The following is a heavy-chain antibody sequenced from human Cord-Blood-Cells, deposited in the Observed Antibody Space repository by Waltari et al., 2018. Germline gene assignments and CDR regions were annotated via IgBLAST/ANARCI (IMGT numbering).Heavy chain of an antibody. CDR1: GFTFSSYG. J-gene: IGHJ3*02. Sequence: QVQLVESGGGVVQPGRSLRLSCAASGFTFSSYGMHWVRQAPGKGLEWVAVIWYDGSNKYYADSVKGRFTISRDKSKNTLYLQMNSLRAEDTAVYYCARERRGEGSSAFDIWGQGTMVTVSS. CDR3: ARERRGEGSSAFDI. D-gene: IGHD4-17*01. CDR2: IWYDGSNK. V-gene: IGHV3-33*01.